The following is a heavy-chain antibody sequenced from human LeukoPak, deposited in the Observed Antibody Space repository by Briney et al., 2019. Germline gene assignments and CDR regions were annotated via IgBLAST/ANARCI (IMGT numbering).Heavy chain of an antibody. V-gene: IGHV3-23*01. Sequence: GGSLRLSCAASGFTFSSYAMSWVRQAPGKGLEWVSAISGSGGSTYYADSVKGRFTISRDNSKNTLYLQMNSLRAEDTAVYYCARAGGFGYYFDYWGQGTLVTVSS. CDR3: ARAGGFGYYFDY. D-gene: IGHD3-10*01. CDR1: GFTFSSYA. J-gene: IGHJ4*02. CDR2: ISGSGGST.